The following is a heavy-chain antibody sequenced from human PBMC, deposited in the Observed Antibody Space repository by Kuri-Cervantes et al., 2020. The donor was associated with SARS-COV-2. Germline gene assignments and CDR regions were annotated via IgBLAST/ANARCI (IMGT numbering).Heavy chain of an antibody. J-gene: IGHJ3*02. V-gene: IGHV3-48*02. Sequence: GEALKISCAASGFTFSSYSMNRVRQAPGKGLEWVSYIISSSSTIYYADSVKGRFTISRDNAKNSLYLQMNSLSDEDTAVYYCARDTIFGVVIRDSSAFDIWGQGKMVT. CDR2: IISSSSTI. CDR3: ARDTIFGVVIRDSSAFDI. D-gene: IGHD3-3*01. CDR1: GFTFSSYS.